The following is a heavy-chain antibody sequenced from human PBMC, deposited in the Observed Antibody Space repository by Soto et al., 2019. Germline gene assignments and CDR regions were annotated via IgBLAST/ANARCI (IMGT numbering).Heavy chain of an antibody. CDR2: ISAYNGNT. J-gene: IGHJ6*02. Sequence: ASVKVSCKASGYTFTSYGISWVRQAPGQGLEWMGWISAYNGNTNYAQKLQGRVTMTTDTSTSTAYMELRSLRSDDTAVYYRARGSKLRFLEWLPRDLYYYGMDVWGQGTTVTVSS. D-gene: IGHD3-3*01. V-gene: IGHV1-18*01. CDR3: ARGSKLRFLEWLPRDLYYYGMDV. CDR1: GYTFTSYG.